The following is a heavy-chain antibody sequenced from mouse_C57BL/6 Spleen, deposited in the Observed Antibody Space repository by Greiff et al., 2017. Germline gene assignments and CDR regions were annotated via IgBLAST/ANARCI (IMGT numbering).Heavy chain of an antibody. V-gene: IGHV5-15*01. J-gene: IGHJ2*01. CDR3: ARGPHFDY. Sequence: EVKLVESGGGLVQPGGSLKLSCAASGFTFSDYGMAWVRQAPRKGPEWVAFISNLAYSIYYADTVTGRFTISRETAKNTLYLDRSSLRSEDTAMYYCARGPHFDYWGQGTTLTVSS. CDR1: GFTFSDYG. CDR2: ISNLAYSI.